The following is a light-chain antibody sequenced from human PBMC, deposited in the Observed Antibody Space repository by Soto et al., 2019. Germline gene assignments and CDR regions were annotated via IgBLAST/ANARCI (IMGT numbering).Light chain of an antibody. CDR2: DAS. V-gene: IGKV3-11*01. J-gene: IGKJ1*01. Sequence: EIVLTQSPATLSLSPGERATLSCSASQSVSSYLAWYQQKPGQAPRLLIYDASNRATGIPARFSGSGSGKDLNLTISSLEHEDFAVFYCKQYGDSPWPFGQGTKVDIK. CDR3: KQYGDSPWP. CDR1: QSVSSY.